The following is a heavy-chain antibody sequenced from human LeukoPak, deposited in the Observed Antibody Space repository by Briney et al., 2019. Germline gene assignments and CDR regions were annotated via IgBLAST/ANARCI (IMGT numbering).Heavy chain of an antibody. CDR1: GFTFSGYA. CDR2: IRSKTNNYAT. Sequence: GGSLRLSCAASGFTFSGYAIHWVRQASGKGLEWVGRIRSKTNNYATAYAASVKGRFTISRDDSRNTASLQMSSLKTEDTAVYYCTRDAGGSSTSCLDYWGQGTLVAVSS. V-gene: IGHV3-73*01. J-gene: IGHJ4*02. CDR3: TRDAGGSSTSCLDY. D-gene: IGHD2-2*01.